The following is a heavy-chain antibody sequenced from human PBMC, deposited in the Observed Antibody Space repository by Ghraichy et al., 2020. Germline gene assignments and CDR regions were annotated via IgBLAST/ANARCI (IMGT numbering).Heavy chain of an antibody. CDR3: ARDNYYDSSGYYRFDY. CDR1: GFTFSSYE. Sequence: GGSLRLSCAASGFTFSSYEMNWVRQAPGKGLEWVSYISSSGSTTYYADSVKGRFTISRDNAKNSLYLEMNSLRAEDTAVYYCARDNYYDSSGYYRFDYWGQGTLVTVSS. CDR2: ISSSGSTT. V-gene: IGHV3-48*03. D-gene: IGHD3-22*01. J-gene: IGHJ4*02.